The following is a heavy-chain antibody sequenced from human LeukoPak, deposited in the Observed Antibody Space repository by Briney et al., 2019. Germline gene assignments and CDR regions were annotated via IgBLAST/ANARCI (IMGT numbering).Heavy chain of an antibody. CDR3: ATPRKRRLYSSSWEFDY. CDR1: GGSFSGYY. CDR2: INHSGST. D-gene: IGHD6-13*01. J-gene: IGHJ4*02. Sequence: SDTLSLTCAVYGGSFSGYYWSWIRQPPGKGLEWIGEINHSGSTNYNPSLKSRVTISVETSKNQFSLKLSSVTAADTAVYYCATPRKRRLYSSSWEFDYWGQGTLVTVSS. V-gene: IGHV4-34*01.